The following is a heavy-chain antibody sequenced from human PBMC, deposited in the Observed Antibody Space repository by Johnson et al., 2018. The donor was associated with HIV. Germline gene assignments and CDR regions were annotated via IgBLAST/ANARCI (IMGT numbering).Heavy chain of an antibody. J-gene: IGHJ3*02. Sequence: QVQLVESGGGVVQPGRSLRLSCAASGFTFKNYAMHWVRQAPGERLEWVAVISYDGHIKYYADSVKGRFTIYRDNSKSTLYLQINSLRAEDAAVFYCARVGVGGYSADGAFDIWGQGTMVTVSS. CDR3: ARVGVGGYSADGAFDI. CDR1: GFTFKNYA. D-gene: IGHD2-15*01. V-gene: IGHV3-30*04. CDR2: ISYDGHIK.